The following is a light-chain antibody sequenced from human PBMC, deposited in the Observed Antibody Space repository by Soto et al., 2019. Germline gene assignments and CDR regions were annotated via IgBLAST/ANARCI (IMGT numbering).Light chain of an antibody. Sequence: DIKLTQSPSFLSASVGDRVTITCRASQGISSYLAWYQQKPGKAPKLLIYVASTLQSGVPSRFSGSGSGTEFTLTISSLQPEEFATYYCQHLNSYPITFGQGTRLEIK. CDR3: QHLNSYPIT. J-gene: IGKJ5*01. V-gene: IGKV1-9*01. CDR2: VAS. CDR1: QGISSY.